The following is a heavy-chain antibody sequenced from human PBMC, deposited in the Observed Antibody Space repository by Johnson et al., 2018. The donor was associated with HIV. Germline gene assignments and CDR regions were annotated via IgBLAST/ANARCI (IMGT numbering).Heavy chain of an antibody. CDR3: ARGVGGAGDDAFDI. J-gene: IGHJ3*02. D-gene: IGHD6-19*01. V-gene: IGHV3-20*04. CDR1: GFAFRTYW. CDR2: INWNGGSK. Sequence: VQLVESGGGLVQPGGSLRLSCAASGFAFRTYWMVWVRQVPGKGLEWVSGINWNGGSKGYGDSVKGRFTISRDNAKNSLYMQMNSLRAEDTALYYCARGVGGAGDDAFDIWGQGTMITVSS.